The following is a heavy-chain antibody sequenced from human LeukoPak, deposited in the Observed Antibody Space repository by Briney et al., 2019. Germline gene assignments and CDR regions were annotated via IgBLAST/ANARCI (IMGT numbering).Heavy chain of an antibody. CDR1: GGSFSGYY. CDR2: INHSGST. V-gene: IGHV4-34*01. D-gene: IGHD1-26*01. Sequence: SETLSLTCAVYGGSFSGYYWSWIRQPPGKGLEWTGEINHSGSTNYNPSLKSRVTISVDTSKDQFSLKLSSVTAADTAVYYCARGLMWANFDYWGQGTLVTVSS. CDR3: ARGLMWANFDY. J-gene: IGHJ4*02.